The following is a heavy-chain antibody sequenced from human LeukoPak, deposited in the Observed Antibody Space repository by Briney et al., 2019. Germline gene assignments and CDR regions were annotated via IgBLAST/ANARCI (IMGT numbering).Heavy chain of an antibody. D-gene: IGHD5-24*01. J-gene: IGHJ6*03. V-gene: IGHV4-59*12. CDR1: GGSISHYY. CDR2: IYYTGTT. CDR3: ARGRIEMATIGDYMDV. Sequence: SETLSLTCTVSGGSISHYYWSWIRQPPGKGPEWIGYIYYTGTTNYNPSLKSRVTISVDTSKNQFSLKLSSVTAADTAVYYCARGRIEMATIGDYMDVWGKGTTVTVSS.